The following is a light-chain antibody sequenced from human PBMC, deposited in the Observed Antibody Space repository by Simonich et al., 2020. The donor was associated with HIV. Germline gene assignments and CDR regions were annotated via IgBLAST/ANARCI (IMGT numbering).Light chain of an antibody. J-gene: IGKJ1*01. CDR2: GAS. Sequence: EIVMTQSPAPLSVSPGERATLSCRASQSVSHNLAWYQQKPGQAPRLLIYGASTRATGIPARFIGSGSGTEFTLTISSLQSEDFAVYYCQQYNNWPPWTFGQGTKVEIK. V-gene: IGKV3-15*01. CDR3: QQYNNWPPWT. CDR1: QSVSHN.